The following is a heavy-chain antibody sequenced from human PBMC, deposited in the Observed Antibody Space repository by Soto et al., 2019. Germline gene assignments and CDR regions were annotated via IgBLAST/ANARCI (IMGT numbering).Heavy chain of an antibody. V-gene: IGHV1-3*04. CDR2: INSDTGYT. J-gene: IGHJ5*02. D-gene: IGHD3-10*01. CDR1: GFTFSHHS. Sequence: ASVKVSCKASGFTFSHHSIHWVRQAPGQRLEWMGWINSDTGYTKYSQKFQARLTITWDSSAKTAYMELSSLQSEDTAVYYCVRGKEAGVWFDPWGQGTLVTVS. CDR3: VRGKEAGVWFDP.